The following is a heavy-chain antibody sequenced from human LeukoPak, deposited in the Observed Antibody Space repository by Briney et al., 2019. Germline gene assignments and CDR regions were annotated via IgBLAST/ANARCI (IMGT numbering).Heavy chain of an antibody. CDR1: GFTFSSYS. V-gene: IGHV3-21*01. J-gene: IGHJ4*02. CDR2: ISSGSSHI. CDR3: ARDLYDSGGYSSPIDY. D-gene: IGHD3-22*01. Sequence: GGSLRLSCAASGFTFSSYSMNWVRQAPGKGLEWVSSISSGSSHIHSADSVKGRFTISRDNAKNSLYLQMNSLRAEDTAVYYCARDLYDSGGYSSPIDYWGQGTLVTVSS.